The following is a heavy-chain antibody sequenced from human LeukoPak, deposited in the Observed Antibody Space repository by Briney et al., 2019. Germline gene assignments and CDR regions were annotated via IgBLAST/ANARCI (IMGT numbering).Heavy chain of an antibody. CDR3: AKSLTGSINDAFDI. J-gene: IGHJ3*02. D-gene: IGHD3-9*01. Sequence: GGSLRLSCAASGFTFSSYAMNWVRQAPGKGLEWVSTISGSGGSTYYADSVKGRFTISRDNSKNTLWLQMNSLRAEDTAVYHCAKSLTGSINDAFDIWGQGTMVSVSS. CDR2: ISGSGGST. CDR1: GFTFSSYA. V-gene: IGHV3-23*01.